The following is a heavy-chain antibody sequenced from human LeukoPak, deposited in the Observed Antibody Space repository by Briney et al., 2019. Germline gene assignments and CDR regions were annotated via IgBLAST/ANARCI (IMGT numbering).Heavy chain of an antibody. CDR1: GFTFSTYS. Sequence: GGSLRLSCAASGFTFSTYSMSWVRQAPGKGLEWVSYISGSSSTISYPDSVKGRFTISRDNAKNSLYLQMNNLRAEDTAVYYCARDRCTNGVCYTFAYWGQGTLVTVSS. CDR2: ISGSSSTI. J-gene: IGHJ4*02. V-gene: IGHV3-48*01. D-gene: IGHD2-8*01. CDR3: ARDRCTNGVCYTFAY.